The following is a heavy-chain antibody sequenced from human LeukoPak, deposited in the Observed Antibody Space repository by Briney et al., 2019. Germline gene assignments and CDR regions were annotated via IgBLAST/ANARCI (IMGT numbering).Heavy chain of an antibody. CDR3: AREAYCSSTSCYTLAFDI. V-gene: IGHV1-69*13. CDR1: GVTFSSYA. J-gene: IGHJ3*02. CDR2: IIPIFGTA. Sequence: SVKVSCKASGVTFSSYAISWVRQAPGQGLEWMGGIIPIFGTANYAQKFQGRVTITADESTSTAYMELSSLRSEDTAVYYCAREAYCSSTSCYTLAFDIWGQGTMVTVSS. D-gene: IGHD2-2*02.